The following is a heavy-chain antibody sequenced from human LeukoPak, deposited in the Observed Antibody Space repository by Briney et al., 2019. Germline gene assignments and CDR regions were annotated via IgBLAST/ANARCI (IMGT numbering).Heavy chain of an antibody. CDR2: ISYDGSNK. V-gene: IGHV3-30-3*01. CDR1: GFSFNTYA. Sequence: PGRSLRLSCAASGFSFNTYAVHWVRQAPGKGLEWVALISYDGSNKYYADSVKGRFTILRDNSRNTLYLQMNSLRTEDTAVYYCARDFYETSGYYYWGQGTLVTVSS. CDR3: ARDFYETSGYYY. D-gene: IGHD3-22*01. J-gene: IGHJ4*02.